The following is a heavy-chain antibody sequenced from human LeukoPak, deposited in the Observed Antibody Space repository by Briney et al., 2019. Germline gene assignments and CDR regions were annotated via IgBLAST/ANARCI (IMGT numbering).Heavy chain of an antibody. CDR2: INPSGGST. CDR3: ARGYCSGGNCYSFDY. J-gene: IGHJ4*02. D-gene: IGHD2-15*01. Sequence: ASVKVSCKASGSTFTSYYMRWVRQAPGQGPERMGIINPSGGSTNYAQKFQGRVTMTRDTSTSTVYMELSSLRSEDTAVYYCARGYCSGGNCYSFDYWGQGTLVTVSS. V-gene: IGHV1-46*01. CDR1: GSTFTSYY.